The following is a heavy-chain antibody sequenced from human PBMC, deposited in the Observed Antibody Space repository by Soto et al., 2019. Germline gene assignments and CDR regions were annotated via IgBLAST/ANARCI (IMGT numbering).Heavy chain of an antibody. J-gene: IGHJ6*02. D-gene: IGHD3-22*01. CDR2: IWPDGSVR. V-gene: IGHV3-33*08. CDR1: GFIFDTYG. Sequence: LRLSCATSGFIFDTYGMHWVRQAPGKGLEWVAVIWPDGSVRYYADSVSGQFTISRDNSKNTLFLQMNSLSADDTGVYYCARAAWFYYGMDVWGQGTTVTVSS. CDR3: ARAAWFYYGMDV.